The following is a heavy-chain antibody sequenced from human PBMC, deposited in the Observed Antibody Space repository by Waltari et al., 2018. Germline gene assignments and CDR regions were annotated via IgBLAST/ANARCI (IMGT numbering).Heavy chain of an antibody. CDR1: GFMFSIYP. J-gene: IGHJ4*02. Sequence: DVQLVESGGGLVKPGGSLRLSCQASGFMFSIYPMNWVRQAPGKGLEWVSSISTNSQYIYYADSVKGRFTTSRDNAKNSLYLQMNSLRADDTAVYYCARMAQIWGQGTLVTVSS. CDR3: ARMAQI. CDR2: ISTNSQYI. V-gene: IGHV3-21*01.